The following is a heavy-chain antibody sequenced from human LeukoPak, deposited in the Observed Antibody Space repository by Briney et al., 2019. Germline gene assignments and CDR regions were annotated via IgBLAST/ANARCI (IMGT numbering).Heavy chain of an antibody. CDR1: GFSFSSHN. CDR2: IWYDGSKK. Sequence: GGSLRLSCAASGFSFSSHNMHWVRQAPGKGLEWVAVIWYDGSKKYYADSVKGRFTISRNDSKNTLYLQMNSLRAEDTAVYSCARDLGHYGSSSGSRFDYWGRGTLVTVSS. CDR3: ARDLGHYGSSSGSRFDY. D-gene: IGHD6-6*01. V-gene: IGHV3-33*08. J-gene: IGHJ4*02.